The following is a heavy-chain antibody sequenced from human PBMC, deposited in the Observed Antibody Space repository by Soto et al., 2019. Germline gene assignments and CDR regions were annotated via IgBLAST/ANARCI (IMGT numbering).Heavy chain of an antibody. J-gene: IGHJ4*02. Sequence: PGGSLRLSCAASGFTFSSYSMNWVRQAPGKGLEWVSSISSSSSYIYYADSVKGRFTISRDNAKNSLYLQMNSLRAEDTAVYYCARDSGIAVAAWSIWGQGTLVTVSS. CDR3: ARDSGIAVAAWSI. CDR1: GFTFSSYS. CDR2: ISSSSSYI. D-gene: IGHD6-19*01. V-gene: IGHV3-21*01.